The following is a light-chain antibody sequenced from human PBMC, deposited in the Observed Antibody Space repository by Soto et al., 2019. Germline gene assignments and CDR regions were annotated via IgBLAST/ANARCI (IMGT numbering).Light chain of an antibody. J-gene: IGKJ1*01. CDR2: DAS. Sequence: EIVLTQSPATLSLSPGERATLSCVASQSVSSSYLAWYQQKPGLAPRLLIYDASRRATGIPDRFSGSGSGTDFTRTISRLEPEEFAVYYCQQYGSSRPAWTLGQGAKVDIK. V-gene: IGKV3D-20*01. CDR3: QQYGSSRPAWT. CDR1: QSVSSSY.